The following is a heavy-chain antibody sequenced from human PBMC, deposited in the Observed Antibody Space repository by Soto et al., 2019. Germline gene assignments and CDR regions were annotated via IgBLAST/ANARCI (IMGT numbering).Heavy chain of an antibody. CDR2: IYYSGST. J-gene: IGHJ4*02. V-gene: IGHV4-39*07. Sequence: SSETLSLTCTVSGGSISSSSYYWGWIRQPPGKGLEWIGSIYYSGSTYYNPSLKSRVTISVDTSKNQFSLKLSSLTAADTAIYYCARANWFFDYWGQGTLVTVSS. CDR3: ARANWFFDY. D-gene: IGHD7-27*01. CDR1: GGSISSSSYY.